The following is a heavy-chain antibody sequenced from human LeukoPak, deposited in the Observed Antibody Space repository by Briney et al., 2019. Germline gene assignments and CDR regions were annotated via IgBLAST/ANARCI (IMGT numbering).Heavy chain of an antibody. CDR1: GGSISGYY. V-gene: IGHV4-59*08. Sequence: SETLSLTCTVSGGSISGYYWSWIRQPPGKGLEWIGYVYYTGSGNYNPSLKSRVTISVDTSKNQFSLKLSSVTAADTAVYYCARQVVEKVYYFDYWGQGTLVTVSS. CDR2: VYYTGSG. J-gene: IGHJ4*02. CDR3: ARQVVEKVYYFDY. D-gene: IGHD3-22*01.